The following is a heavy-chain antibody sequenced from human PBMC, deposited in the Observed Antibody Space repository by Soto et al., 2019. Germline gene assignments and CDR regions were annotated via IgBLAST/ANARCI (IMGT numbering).Heavy chain of an antibody. CDR3: ARGGGVGVAGSAAFDM. CDR2: INPATGAA. Sequence: QLHLVQSGAVVKKPGASVTVSCSASGYPVTAYYMHWVRQAPGRGLAWMGGINPATGAAKYTQTFQGRVTMTRDTATSTVFMELSGLTSEDTAVFYCARGGGVGVAGSAAFDMWGQGTLVNVSS. CDR1: GYPVTAYY. V-gene: IGHV1-2*02. J-gene: IGHJ3*02. D-gene: IGHD3-3*01.